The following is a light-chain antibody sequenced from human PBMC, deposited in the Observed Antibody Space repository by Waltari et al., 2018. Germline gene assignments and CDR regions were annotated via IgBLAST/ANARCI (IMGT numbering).Light chain of an antibody. CDR1: QSISSW. J-gene: IGKJ1*01. Sequence: DIQMTQSPSPPSASVGDRVTITCRASQSISSWLAWYQQKPGKAPKLLIYKASSLESGVPSRFSGSGSGTEFTLTISSLQPDDFATYYCQQYNSYSLRTFGQGTKVEIK. V-gene: IGKV1-5*03. CDR2: KAS. CDR3: QQYNSYSLRT.